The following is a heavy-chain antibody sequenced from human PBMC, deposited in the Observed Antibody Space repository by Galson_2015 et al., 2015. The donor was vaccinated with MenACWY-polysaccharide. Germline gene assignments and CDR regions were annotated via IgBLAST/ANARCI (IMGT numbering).Heavy chain of an antibody. CDR3: ARDQGYYDSSGYFLS. J-gene: IGHJ3*01. Sequence: SLRLSCAASGFTFSSYWMSWVRQAPGKGLEWVANIKQDGSEKYYVDSVKGRFTISRDNAKNSLYLQMNSLRAEDTAVYYCARDQGYYDSSGYFLSWGQGTMVTVSS. CDR1: GFTFSSYW. V-gene: IGHV3-7*01. CDR2: IKQDGSEK. D-gene: IGHD3-22*01.